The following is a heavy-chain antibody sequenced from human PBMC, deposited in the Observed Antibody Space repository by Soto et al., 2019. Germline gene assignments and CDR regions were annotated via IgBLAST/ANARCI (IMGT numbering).Heavy chain of an antibody. Sequence: QVQLVQSGAEVKKPGSSVKVSCKASGGTFSSYTISWVRQAPGQGLEWMGRIIPILGLANYAQKFQGRVTITADKSTSTADMQLSSLRSEDTDVYYCARGEGATLVVDYLGQGTLVTVSS. D-gene: IGHD1-26*01. CDR3: ARGEGATLVVDY. V-gene: IGHV1-69*02. CDR1: GGTFSSYT. CDR2: IIPILGLA. J-gene: IGHJ4*02.